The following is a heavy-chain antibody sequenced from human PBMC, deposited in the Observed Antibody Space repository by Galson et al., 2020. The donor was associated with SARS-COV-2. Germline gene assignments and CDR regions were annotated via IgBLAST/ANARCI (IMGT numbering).Heavy chain of an antibody. CDR1: GFTFSSYS. D-gene: IGHD2-2*01. CDR2: ISSSSSYI. V-gene: IGHV3-21*01. Sequence: KIGESLKISCAASGFTFSSYSMNWVRQAPGKGLEWVSSISSSSSYIYYADSVKGRFTISRDNAKNSLYLQMNSLRAEDTAVYYCARSPYQLQGGWFDPWGQGTLVTVSS. CDR3: ARSPYQLQGGWFDP. J-gene: IGHJ5*02.